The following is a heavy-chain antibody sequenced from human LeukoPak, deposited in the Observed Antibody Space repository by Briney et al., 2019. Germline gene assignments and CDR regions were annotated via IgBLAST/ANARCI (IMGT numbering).Heavy chain of an antibody. V-gene: IGHV1-46*03. D-gene: IGHD4-11*01. CDR3: ARVLATVTGFDY. J-gene: IGHJ4*02. Sequence: ASVKVSCKASGYTFTSYYMHWVRQAPGQGLEWMGIINPRGGSTSYAQKFQGRVTMTRDTSTSTVYMELSSLRSEDTAVYYCARVLATVTGFDYWGQGTLVTVSS. CDR2: INPRGGST. CDR1: GYTFTSYY.